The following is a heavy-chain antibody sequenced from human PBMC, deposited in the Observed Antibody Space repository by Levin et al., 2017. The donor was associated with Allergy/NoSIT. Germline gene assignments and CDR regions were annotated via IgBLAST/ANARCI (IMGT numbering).Heavy chain of an antibody. CDR3: AKGRLLSGTYYNSYFYYYMDV. CDR1: GFTFSSNT. CDR2: ISGSGDHT. V-gene: IGHV3-23*01. D-gene: IGHD3-10*01. Sequence: GGSLRLSCVASGFTFSSNTMSWVRQAPGKGLEWVSSISGSGDHTFETDSVKGRFTISRDNSKNTRSLQMNSLRASDTAVYYCAKGRLLSGTYYNSYFYYYMDVWGKGTAVTVSS. J-gene: IGHJ6*03.